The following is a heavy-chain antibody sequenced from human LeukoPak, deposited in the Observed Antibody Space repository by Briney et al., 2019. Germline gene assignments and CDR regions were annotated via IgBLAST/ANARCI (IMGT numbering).Heavy chain of an antibody. CDR1: GFTFSSYA. Sequence: PGGSLRLSCAASGFTFSSYAMSWVRQAPGKGLEWVSAISGSGGSTYYADPVKGRFTISRDNSKNTLYLQMNSLRAGDTAVYYCAKTGYGDYNYYFDHWGQGTLVTVSS. V-gene: IGHV3-23*01. CDR2: ISGSGGST. J-gene: IGHJ4*02. D-gene: IGHD4-17*01. CDR3: AKTGYGDYNYYFDH.